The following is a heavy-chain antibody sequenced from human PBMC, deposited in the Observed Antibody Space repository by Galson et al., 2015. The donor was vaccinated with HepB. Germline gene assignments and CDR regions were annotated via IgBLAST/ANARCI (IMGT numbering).Heavy chain of an antibody. CDR3: TRSRFLEWLLSGEAGFGGY. Sequence: SLRLSCAASGFTFGDYAMSWFRQAPGKGLEWVGFIRSKTYGETTEYAASVKGRFSISRDDSKSIAYLQMNSLRTEDTAVYYCTRSRFLEWLLSGEAGFGGYWGQGTLVTVSS. J-gene: IGHJ4*02. CDR1: GFTFGDYA. V-gene: IGHV3-49*03. D-gene: IGHD3-3*01. CDR2: IRSKTYGETT.